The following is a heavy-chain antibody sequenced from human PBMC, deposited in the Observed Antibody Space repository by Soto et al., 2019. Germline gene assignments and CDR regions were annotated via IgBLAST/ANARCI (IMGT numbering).Heavy chain of an antibody. Sequence: PGGSLRLSCAASGLTFDDYAMHWVRQPPGKGLEWVSGITWNSGSKDYADSVKGRFTISRDNRKNSLYLQMNSLRGGDTALYYCTTTYPNDDSRVVAYWGQGTLVTVSS. CDR3: TTTYPNDDSRVVAY. CDR2: ITWNSGSK. CDR1: GLTFDDYA. J-gene: IGHJ4*02. D-gene: IGHD1-1*01. V-gene: IGHV3-9*01.